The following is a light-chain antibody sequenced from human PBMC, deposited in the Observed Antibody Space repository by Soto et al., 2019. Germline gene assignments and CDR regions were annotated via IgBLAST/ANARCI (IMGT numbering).Light chain of an antibody. CDR1: QSVNNW. J-gene: IGKJ1*01. V-gene: IGKV1-5*01. CDR2: DAS. Sequence: DIQMTQYPSTLSASVGERVTISCRDSQSVNNWLAWYQRKPGKAPKLLIHDASTLESGIPSRFSGSGSGTEFTLTISSLQPDDFATYYCQQYNSYWTFGQGTKVEIK. CDR3: QQYNSYWT.